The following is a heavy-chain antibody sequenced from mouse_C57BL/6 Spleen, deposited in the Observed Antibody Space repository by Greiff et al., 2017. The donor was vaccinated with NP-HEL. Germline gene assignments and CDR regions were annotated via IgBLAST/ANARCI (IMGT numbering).Heavy chain of an antibody. CDR1: GYTFTSYG. V-gene: IGHV1-81*01. D-gene: IGHD1-1*01. Sequence: QVQLQQSGAELARPGASVKLSCKASGYTFTSYGISWVKQRTGQGLEWIGEIYPRSGNTYYNEKFKGKATLTADKSSSTAYMELRSLTSEDSAVYFCARDTTVVAPYWYFDVWGTGTTVTFSS. J-gene: IGHJ1*03. CDR2: IYPRSGNT. CDR3: ARDTTVVAPYWYFDV.